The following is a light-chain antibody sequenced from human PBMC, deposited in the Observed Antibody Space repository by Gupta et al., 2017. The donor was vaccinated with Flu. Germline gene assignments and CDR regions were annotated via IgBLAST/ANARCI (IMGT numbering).Light chain of an antibody. CDR1: SSDVGGYNY. Sequence: SNTISCTGTSSDVGGYNYVSWYQQHPGKAPKRRMFEVSYRPSGISNRFSGSKSGNTDSLTISGLQTEDEADDYCSSYTRTTTLLCGTGTKVT. V-gene: IGLV2-14*01. CDR3: SSYTRTTTLL. J-gene: IGLJ1*01. CDR2: EVS.